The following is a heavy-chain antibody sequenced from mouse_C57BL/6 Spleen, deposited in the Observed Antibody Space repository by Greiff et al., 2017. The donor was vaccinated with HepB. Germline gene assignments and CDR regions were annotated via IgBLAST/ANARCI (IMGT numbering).Heavy chain of an antibody. CDR2: IWSGGST. V-gene: IGHV2-2*01. CDR1: GFSLTSYG. J-gene: IGHJ2*01. D-gene: IGHD3-3*01. CDR3: ARGWDYFDY. Sequence: QVQLKQSGPGLVQPSQSLSITCTVSGFSLTSYGVHWVRQSPGKGLEWLGVIWSGGSTDDNAAFISRLSISKDNSKSQVFFKMTSLQADDTAIYYCARGWDYFDYWGQGTTLTVSS.